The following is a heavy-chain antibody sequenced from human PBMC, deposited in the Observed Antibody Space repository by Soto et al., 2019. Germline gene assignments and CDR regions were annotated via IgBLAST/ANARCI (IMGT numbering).Heavy chain of an antibody. CDR1: GFTFSSYG. Sequence: GGSLRLSCAASGFTFSSYGMHWVRQAPGKGLEWVAVISYDGSNKYYADSVKDRFTISRDNSKNTLYLQMNSLRAEDTAVYYCAKGGTEWLVPDYFDYWGQGTLVTVSS. V-gene: IGHV3-30*18. CDR3: AKGGTEWLVPDYFDY. J-gene: IGHJ4*02. CDR2: ISYDGSNK. D-gene: IGHD6-19*01.